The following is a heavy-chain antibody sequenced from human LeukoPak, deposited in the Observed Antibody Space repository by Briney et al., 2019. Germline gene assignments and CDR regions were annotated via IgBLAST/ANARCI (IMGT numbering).Heavy chain of an antibody. CDR2: ISYDGNRK. V-gene: IGHV3-30-3*01. D-gene: IGHD3-10*01. CDR1: GFTFNSYD. Sequence: QSGGSLRLSCAASGFTFNSYDLHWVRQAPGKGLEWLTSISYDGNRKYYADSVKGRFTISRDNSKNTLYLQMNSLRAEDTAVYYCARDRASKPSMVRGVQDYWGQGALVTVSS. J-gene: IGHJ4*02. CDR3: ARDRASKPSMVRGVQDY.